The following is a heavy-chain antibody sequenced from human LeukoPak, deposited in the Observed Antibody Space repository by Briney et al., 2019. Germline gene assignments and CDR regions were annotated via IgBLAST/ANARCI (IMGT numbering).Heavy chain of an antibody. V-gene: IGHV3-30*19. CDR2: ISYDGSNK. Sequence: PGGSLRLSCAASGFTFSSYGMHWVRQAPGKGLEWVAVISYDGSNKYYADSVQGRFTISRDNSKNTLYLQMNSLRTDDTAVYCCARGIAAAGFDYWGQGTLVTVSS. D-gene: IGHD6-13*01. J-gene: IGHJ4*02. CDR3: ARGIAAAGFDY. CDR1: GFTFSSYG.